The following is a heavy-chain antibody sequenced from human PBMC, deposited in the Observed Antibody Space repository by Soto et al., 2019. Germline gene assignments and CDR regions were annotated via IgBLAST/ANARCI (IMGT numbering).Heavy chain of an antibody. CDR1: GFTFSSYS. J-gene: IGHJ3*02. V-gene: IGHV3-21*01. D-gene: IGHD1-20*01. CDR2: ISSSSYI. CDR3: ARSGITGTGDAFDI. Sequence: GGSLRLSCAASGFTFSSYSMNWVRQAPGKGLEWVSSISSSSYIYYADSVKGRFTISRDNAKNSLYLQMNSLRAEDTAVYYCARSGITGTGDAFDIWGQGTMVTVSS.